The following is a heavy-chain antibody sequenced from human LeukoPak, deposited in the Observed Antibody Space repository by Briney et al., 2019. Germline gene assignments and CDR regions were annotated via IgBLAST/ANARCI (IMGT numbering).Heavy chain of an antibody. D-gene: IGHD3-16*01. CDR3: ARDRVTAFGGGNWFDP. V-gene: IGHV3-23*01. J-gene: IGHJ5*02. CDR1: GFTFSNYA. Sequence: GGSLRLSCAASGFTFSNYAMNWVRQAPGKGLEWVSTISGSGTITHYADSVKGRFTVSRDNSKNTLSLQVNSLRAEDTAVYYCARDRVTAFGGGNWFDPWGQGTLVIVSS. CDR2: ISGSGTIT.